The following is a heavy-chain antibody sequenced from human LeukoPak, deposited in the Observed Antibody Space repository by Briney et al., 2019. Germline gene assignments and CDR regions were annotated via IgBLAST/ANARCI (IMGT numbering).Heavy chain of an antibody. CDR3: AKTTTGYSSGRYPGWPVDY. CDR2: IFGSGGNP. V-gene: IGHV3-23*01. D-gene: IGHD6-19*01. Sequence: GGSLRLSCAASGFTFTSYAMYWVRQAPGKGLEWVSGIFGSGGNPHYADSVKGRFTISGDNSKNTVYLQMNSLRAEDTAVYYCAKTTTGYSSGRYPGWPVDYWGQGTLVTVSS. CDR1: GFTFTSYA. J-gene: IGHJ4*02.